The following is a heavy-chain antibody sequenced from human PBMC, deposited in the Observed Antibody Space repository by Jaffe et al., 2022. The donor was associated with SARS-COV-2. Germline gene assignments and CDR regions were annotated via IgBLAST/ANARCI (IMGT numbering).Heavy chain of an antibody. CDR3: ARAEPSRIQLWLPHYYYYMDV. CDR1: GFTFSSYS. Sequence: EVQLVESGGGLVQPGGSLRLSCAASGFTFSSYSMNWVRQAPGKGLEWVSYISSSSSTIYYADSVKGRFTISRDNAKNSLYLQMNSLRAEDTAVYYCARAEPSRIQLWLPHYYYYMDVWGKGTTVTVSS. J-gene: IGHJ6*03. V-gene: IGHV3-48*01. D-gene: IGHD5-18*01. CDR2: ISSSSSTI.